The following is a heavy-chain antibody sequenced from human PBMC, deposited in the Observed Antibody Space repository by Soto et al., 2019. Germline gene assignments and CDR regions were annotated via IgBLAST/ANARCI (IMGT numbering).Heavy chain of an antibody. CDR2: ISSSSSYI. CDR3: ARDRGGDLKAFDI. Sequence: EVQLVESGGGLVKPGGSLRLSCAASGFPFSSYSMNWVRQAPGKGLEWVSLISSSSSYIYYADSVKGRFTISRDNAKNSLYLQMNSLRAEDTAVYYCARDRGGDLKAFDILGQGTMVTVSS. CDR1: GFPFSSYS. D-gene: IGHD3-10*01. J-gene: IGHJ3*02. V-gene: IGHV3-21*01.